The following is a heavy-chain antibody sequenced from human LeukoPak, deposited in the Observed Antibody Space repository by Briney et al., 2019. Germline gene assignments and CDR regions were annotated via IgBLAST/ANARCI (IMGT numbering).Heavy chain of an antibody. CDR1: GGTFSSYA. D-gene: IGHD3-3*01. Sequence: SVKVSCKASGGTFSSYAISWVRQAPGQGLEWMGRIIPILGIANYAQKFQGRVTITADKSTSTAYMELSSLRSEDTAVYYCARLEWLLSRYYYYGMDVWGQGTTVTVSS. J-gene: IGHJ6*02. V-gene: IGHV1-69*04. CDR2: IIPILGIA. CDR3: ARLEWLLSRYYYYGMDV.